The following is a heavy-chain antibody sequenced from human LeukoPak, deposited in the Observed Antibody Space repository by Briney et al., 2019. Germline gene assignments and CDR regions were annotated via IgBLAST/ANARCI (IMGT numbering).Heavy chain of an antibody. CDR1: GFTFSSHA. CDR3: AKEWLVGS. CDR2: IDEGDGTT. V-gene: IGHV3-23*01. Sequence: GGYLRLSCAASGFTFSSHAMNWVRQAPGKGLEWVSSIDEGDGTTHYADSVKGRFTISRDDSKNTLYLQLNSQRVEDKGVYYCAKEWLVGSWGKGTMVTVSS. J-gene: IGHJ4*01. D-gene: IGHD6-19*01.